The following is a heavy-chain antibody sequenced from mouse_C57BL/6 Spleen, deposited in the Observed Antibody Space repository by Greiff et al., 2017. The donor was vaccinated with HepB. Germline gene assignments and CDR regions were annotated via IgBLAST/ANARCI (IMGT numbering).Heavy chain of an antibody. J-gene: IGHJ3*01. D-gene: IGHD1-1*02. CDR2: IDPSDSET. CDR3: ARDKDYGAWFAY. V-gene: IGHV1-52*01. Sequence: QVQLQQPGAELVRPGSSVKLSCKASGYTFTSYWMHWVKQRPIQGLEWIGNIDPSDSETHYNQKFKDKATLTVDKSSSTAYMQLSSLTSEDSAVYYCARDKDYGAWFAYWGQGTLVTVSA. CDR1: GYTFTSYW.